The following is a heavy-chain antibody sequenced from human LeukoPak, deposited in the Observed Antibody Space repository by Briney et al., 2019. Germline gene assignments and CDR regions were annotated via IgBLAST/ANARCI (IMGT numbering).Heavy chain of an antibody. V-gene: IGHV3-43*02. CDR1: GSSFDDYA. Sequence: GGPLRLSCAASGSSFDDYAMHWVRQAPGKGLEWVSLISGDGITYYADSAKGRFTISRDNSKNSLYLQMNSLRREDTALYYCVKELTAATIPTFFDYWGQGTLVTVST. J-gene: IGHJ4*02. CDR2: ISGDGIT. CDR3: VKELTAATIPTFFDY. D-gene: IGHD5-12*01.